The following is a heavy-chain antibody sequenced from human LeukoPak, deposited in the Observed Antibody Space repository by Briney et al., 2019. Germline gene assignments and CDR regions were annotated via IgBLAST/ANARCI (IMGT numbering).Heavy chain of an antibody. CDR2: ISYDGSNK. CDR1: GFTFSSYA. Sequence: GGSLRLSCAASGFTFSSYAMHWVRQAPGKGLEWVAVISYDGSNKYYADSVKGRFTISRDNSKNTLYLQMNSLRAEDTAVYYCARRYCSSTSCYLNFYYYYGMDFWGQGTTVTVSS. CDR3: ARRYCSSTSCYLNFYYYYGMDF. J-gene: IGHJ6*02. V-gene: IGHV3-30-3*01. D-gene: IGHD2-2*01.